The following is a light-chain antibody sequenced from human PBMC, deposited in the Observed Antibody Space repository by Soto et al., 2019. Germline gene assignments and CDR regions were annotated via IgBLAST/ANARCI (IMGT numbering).Light chain of an antibody. Sequence: EIVLTQSPGNLSLSPGERATLSCRASQSVSSSYLAWYQQKPGQAPRLLIYGASSRATGIPDRFSGSGFGTDFTLTISRLEPEDFAVYYCQQYGSSITFGQGTRLEIK. CDR3: QQYGSSIT. J-gene: IGKJ5*01. CDR1: QSVSSSY. V-gene: IGKV3-20*01. CDR2: GAS.